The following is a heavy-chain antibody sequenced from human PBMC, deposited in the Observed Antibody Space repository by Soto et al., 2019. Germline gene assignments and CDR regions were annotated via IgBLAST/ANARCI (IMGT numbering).Heavy chain of an antibody. V-gene: IGHV4-30-2*01. J-gene: IGHJ4*02. CDR3: ARVDYGDYSGLDY. CDR1: GGSISSGGYS. CDR2: IYHSGST. Sequence: QLQLQESGSGLVKPSQTLSLTCAVPGGSISSGGYSRSWFRQPPGKGLEWIGYIYHSGSTYYNPSLKSRVHISVDRYKKQFSLTLSSVTAADTAVYYCARVDYGDYSGLDYWGQGTLVTVSS. D-gene: IGHD4-17*01.